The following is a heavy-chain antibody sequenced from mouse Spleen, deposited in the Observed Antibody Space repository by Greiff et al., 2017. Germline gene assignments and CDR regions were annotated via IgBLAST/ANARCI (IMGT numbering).Heavy chain of an antibody. Sequence: QVQLQQSGPGLVAPSQSLSITCTVSGFSLTSYAISWVRQPPGKGLEWLGVIWTGGGTNYNSALKSRLSISKDNSKSQVFLKMNSLQTDDTARYYCARISHYYGSSYYWYFDVWGAGTTVTVSS. J-gene: IGHJ1*01. V-gene: IGHV2-9-1*01. CDR2: IWTGGGT. D-gene: IGHD1-1*01. CDR1: GFSLTSYA. CDR3: ARISHYYGSSYYWYFDV.